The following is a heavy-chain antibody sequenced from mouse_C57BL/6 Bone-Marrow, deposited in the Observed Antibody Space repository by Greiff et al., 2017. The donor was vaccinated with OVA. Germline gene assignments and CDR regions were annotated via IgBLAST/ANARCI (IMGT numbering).Heavy chain of an antibody. Sequence: VQLQQPGAELVKPGASVKLSCKASGYTFTSYWMQWVKQRPGQGLEWIGEIDPSDSYTNYNQKFKGKATLTVDTSSSTAYMQLSSLTSEDSAVYYCARGPYDYDGYAMDYWGQGTSVTVSS. CDR1: GYTFTSYW. J-gene: IGHJ4*01. CDR3: ARGPYDYDGYAMDY. CDR2: IDPSDSYT. V-gene: IGHV1-50*01. D-gene: IGHD2-4*01.